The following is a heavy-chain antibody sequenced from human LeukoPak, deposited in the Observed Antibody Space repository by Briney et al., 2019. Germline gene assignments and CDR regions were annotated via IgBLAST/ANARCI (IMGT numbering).Heavy chain of an antibody. CDR3: ARETRKGDAFDI. Sequence: GGSLRLSCAASGFTFSNYAMHWVRQAPGKRLEYVSAISSNGGSTYYANSVKGRFTISRDKSKNTVYLKMGSLRAEDMAVYYCARETRKGDAFDIWGQGTMVTVSS. CDR1: GFTFSNYA. CDR2: ISSNGGST. J-gene: IGHJ3*02. V-gene: IGHV3-64*01. D-gene: IGHD1-14*01.